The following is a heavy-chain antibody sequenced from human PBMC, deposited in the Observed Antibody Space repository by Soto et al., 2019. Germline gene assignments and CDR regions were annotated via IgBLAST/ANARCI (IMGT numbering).Heavy chain of an antibody. Sequence: QVQLVQSGAEVKKPGSSVKVSCKASGGTFSSYAISWVRQAPGQGLEWMGGSIPISDTTNYAQKFQGRVTIPADESTSTAYMELSSLRSEDTAVYYCARSQGSSTSLEIYYYYYSGMDVWGQGTAVTVSS. CDR3: ARSQGSSTSLEIYYYYYSGMDV. J-gene: IGHJ6*02. V-gene: IGHV1-69*01. CDR1: GGTFSSYA. D-gene: IGHD2-2*01. CDR2: SIPISDTT.